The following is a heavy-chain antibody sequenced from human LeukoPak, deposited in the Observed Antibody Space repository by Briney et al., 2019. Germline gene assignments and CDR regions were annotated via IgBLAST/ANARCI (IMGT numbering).Heavy chain of an antibody. CDR2: IDPYSGGT. J-gene: IGHJ4*02. CDR1: GYSFTDFY. D-gene: IGHD6-13*01. CDR3: AKAGGSSWYSFDY. V-gene: IGHV1-2*06. Sequence: ASVKVSCKASGYSFTDFYMHWLRQAPGQGLEWMGRIDPYSGGTNFAPKFQGRVSMTRDTSVTTAHMELNSLTSDDTAVYYCAKAGGSSWYSFDYWGQGTLVSVSS.